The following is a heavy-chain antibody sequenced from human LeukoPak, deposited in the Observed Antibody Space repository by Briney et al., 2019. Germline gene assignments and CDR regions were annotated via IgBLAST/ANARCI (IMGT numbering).Heavy chain of an antibody. Sequence: SQTLSLTCAISGDSVSSNSAAWNWIRQSPSRGLEWLGRTYYRSKWYNDYAVSVKSRITINPDTSKNQFSLQLNSVTPEDTAVYYCARGTGRQWLGDDAFDIWGQGTMVTVSS. CDR1: GDSVSSNSAA. V-gene: IGHV6-1*01. CDR3: ARGTGRQWLGDDAFDI. CDR2: TYYRSKWYN. J-gene: IGHJ3*02. D-gene: IGHD6-19*01.